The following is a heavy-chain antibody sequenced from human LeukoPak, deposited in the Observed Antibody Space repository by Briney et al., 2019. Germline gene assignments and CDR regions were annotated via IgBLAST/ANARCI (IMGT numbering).Heavy chain of an antibody. CDR3: ARDLEWHDAFDI. CDR2: IYYSGST. D-gene: IGHD3-3*01. CDR1: GGSISSYY. J-gene: IGHJ3*02. V-gene: IGHV4-59*01. Sequence: SETLSLTCTVSGGSISSYYWSWIRQPPGKGLEWIGYIYYSGSTNYNPSLKSRVTISVDTSKNQLSLKLSSVTAADTAVYYCARDLEWHDAFDIWGQGTMVTVSS.